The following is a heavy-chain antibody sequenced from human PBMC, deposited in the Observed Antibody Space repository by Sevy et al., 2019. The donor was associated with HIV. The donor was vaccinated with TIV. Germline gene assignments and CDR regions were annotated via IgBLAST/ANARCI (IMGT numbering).Heavy chain of an antibody. J-gene: IGHJ4*02. CDR1: GFSYSSYG. Sequence: GGSLRLSCAASGFSYSSYGMHWVRQAPGKGLEWVAYIQNDGSKKDYADSVKGRFTISRDNSKNTLDLQMNSLRVEDTAVYYCVKVGGGEGGDHWGQGTLVTVSS. V-gene: IGHV3-30*02. D-gene: IGHD2-21*01. CDR3: VKVGGGEGGDH. CDR2: IQNDGSKK.